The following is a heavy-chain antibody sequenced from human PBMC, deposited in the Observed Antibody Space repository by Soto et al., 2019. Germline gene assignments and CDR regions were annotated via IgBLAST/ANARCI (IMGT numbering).Heavy chain of an antibody. CDR1: GGTFSSYA. J-gene: IGHJ3*02. CDR3: ARDWLRTGTTDAFDI. CDR2: IIPIFGTA. D-gene: IGHD1-1*01. Sequence: QVQLVQSGAEVKKPGSSVKVSCKASGGTFSSYAISWVRHAPGQGLEWMGGIIPIFGTANYAQKFQGRVTITADESTSTAYMELSSMRSEDTAVYYCARDWLRTGTTDAFDIWGQGTMVTVSS. V-gene: IGHV1-69*01.